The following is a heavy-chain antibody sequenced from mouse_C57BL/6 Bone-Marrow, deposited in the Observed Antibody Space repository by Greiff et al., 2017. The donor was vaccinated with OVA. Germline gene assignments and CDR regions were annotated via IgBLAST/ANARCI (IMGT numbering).Heavy chain of an antibody. V-gene: IGHV1-78*01. J-gene: IGHJ4*01. Sequence: QVQLQQSDAELVKPGASVKISCKVSGYTFTDHTIHRTKQRPKQGLEWIGYIYPRDGSTKYNEKFKGKATLTAAKSSSTAYMQLNSLTSADSAVYFCARGNYYGSSYYDCAMDYWGQGTSVTVSS. D-gene: IGHD1-1*01. CDR1: GYTFTDHT. CDR3: ARGNYYGSSYYDCAMDY. CDR2: IYPRDGST.